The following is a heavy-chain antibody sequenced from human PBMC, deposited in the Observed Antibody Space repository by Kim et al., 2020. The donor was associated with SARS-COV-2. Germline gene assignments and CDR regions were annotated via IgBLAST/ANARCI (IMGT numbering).Heavy chain of an antibody. J-gene: IGHJ5*02. CDR2: IYSSGTTT. D-gene: IGHD3-22*01. Sequence: GGSLRLSCAASGITFRLYAMTWVRQAPGKGLEWVSLIYSSGTTTYYSDSVRGRFTISRDNSRNTLYLQMESLRAEDTAVYFCAGRVCSGDYCGFDPWGQG. CDR1: GITFRLYA. V-gene: IGHV3-23*03. CDR3: AGRVCSGDYCGFDP.